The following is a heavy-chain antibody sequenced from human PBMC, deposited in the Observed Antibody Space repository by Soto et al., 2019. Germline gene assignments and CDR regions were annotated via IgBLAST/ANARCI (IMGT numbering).Heavy chain of an antibody. Sequence: AASVKVSCKASGRNFSSHAISWVRQAPGQGLEWMGGIIPIFGTANYAQKFQGRVTITADKSTSTAYMELSSLRSEDTAVYYCARDRENCNCVGYLDYWGRGT. CDR2: IIPIFGTA. CDR3: ARDRENCNCVGYLDY. J-gene: IGHJ4*01. CDR1: GRNFSSHA. V-gene: IGHV1-69*06. D-gene: IGHD1-7*01.